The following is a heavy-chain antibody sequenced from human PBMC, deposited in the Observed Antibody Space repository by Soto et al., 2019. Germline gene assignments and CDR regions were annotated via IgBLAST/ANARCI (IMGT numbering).Heavy chain of an antibody. D-gene: IGHD3-22*01. V-gene: IGHV3-30*18. J-gene: IGHJ3*02. CDR3: AKGRSYYDGSGSPAFDI. CDR2: ISYDGSNK. Sequence: GGSLRLSCAASGLTFSSYGMHWVRQAPGKGLEWVAVISYDGSNKYYADSVKGRFTISRDNSKNTLYLQMNSLRAEDTAVYYCAKGRSYYDGSGSPAFDIWGQGTMDTVSS. CDR1: GLTFSSYG.